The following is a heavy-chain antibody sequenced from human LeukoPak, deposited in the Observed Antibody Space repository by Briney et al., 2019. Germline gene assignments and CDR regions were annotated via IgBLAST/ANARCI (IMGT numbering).Heavy chain of an antibody. CDR2: MNPNSGNT. CDR3: ARDGSGSFTTDSFDT. Sequence: ASVKVSCKASGYTFTSYDINWVRQATGQGLEWMGWMNPNSGNTGYAQKFQGRVTMTRNTSISTAYMGLSSLRSEDTAVYYCARDGSGSFTTDSFDTWGQGTLVTVSS. V-gene: IGHV1-8*01. J-gene: IGHJ5*02. CDR1: GYTFTSYD. D-gene: IGHD1-26*01.